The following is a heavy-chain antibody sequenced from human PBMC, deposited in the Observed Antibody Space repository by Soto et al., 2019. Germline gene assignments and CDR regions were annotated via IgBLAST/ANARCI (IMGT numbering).Heavy chain of an antibody. J-gene: IGHJ3*02. CDR1: RSSLSRGYYS. Sequence: SETLSLTCTLSRSSLSRGYYSSRWIRPPPGKGLEWIGYIYYSGSTYYNPSLKSRVTISVDTSKNQFSLKLSSVTAADTAVYYCARVNTGSDAFDIWGQGTMVTVSS. CDR2: IYYSGST. CDR3: ARVNTGSDAFDI. V-gene: IGHV4-30-4*01.